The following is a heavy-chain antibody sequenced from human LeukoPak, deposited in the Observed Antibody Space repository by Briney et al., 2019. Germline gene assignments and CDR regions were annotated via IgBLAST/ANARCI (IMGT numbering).Heavy chain of an antibody. J-gene: IGHJ4*02. CDR2: ISYDGSNK. Sequence: PGGSLRLSCAASGFTFSSYAMHWVRQAPGKGLEWVAVISYDGSNKYYADSVKGRFTISRDNSKNTLYLQMNSLRAEDTAVYYCARDPNILAHLDYWGQGTLVAVSS. V-gene: IGHV3-30-3*01. CDR3: ARDPNILAHLDY. D-gene: IGHD3-9*01. CDR1: GFTFSSYA.